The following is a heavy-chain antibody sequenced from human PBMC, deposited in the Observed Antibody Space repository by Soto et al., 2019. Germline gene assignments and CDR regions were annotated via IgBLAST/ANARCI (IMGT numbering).Heavy chain of an antibody. D-gene: IGHD6-13*01. CDR3: ARSLYSSSWYYYYGMDV. J-gene: IGHJ6*02. V-gene: IGHV5-51*01. CDR1: GYSFTSYW. Sequence: GESLKISCKGSGYSFTSYWIGWVRQMPGKGLEWMGIIYPGDSDTRYSPSFQGQATISADKSISTAYLQWSSLKASDTAMYYCARSLYSSSWYYYYGMDVWGQGTTVTVSS. CDR2: IYPGDSDT.